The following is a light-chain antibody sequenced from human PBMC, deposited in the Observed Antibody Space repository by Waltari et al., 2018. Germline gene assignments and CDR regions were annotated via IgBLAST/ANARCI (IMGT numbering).Light chain of an antibody. V-gene: IGKV3-20*01. CDR1: QSVRRSR. CDR3: QQFGSSVMYT. Sequence: EVVLTQSPGTLSLSPGERATLSCRASQSVRRSRIAWYRHRPGQAPRLLIYGASGRATGITARFSGSGSVTDFSLTISRVEPEDFAVYYCQQFGSSVMYTFGQGTKLEIK. CDR2: GAS. J-gene: IGKJ2*01.